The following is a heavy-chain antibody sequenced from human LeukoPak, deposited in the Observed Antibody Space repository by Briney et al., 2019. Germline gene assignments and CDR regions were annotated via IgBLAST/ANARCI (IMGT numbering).Heavy chain of an antibody. CDR3: AKSRHPYNWNDGAFFDY. CDR2: ISYDGSNK. V-gene: IGHV3-30*18. J-gene: IGHJ4*02. CDR1: GFTFSSYS. D-gene: IGHD1-20*01. Sequence: GGSLRLSCAASGFTFSSYSTNWVRQAPGKGLEWVAFISYDGSNKNYADSVKGRFTISRDNSKNTLYLQMNSLRHEERAMYYCAKSRHPYNWNDGAFFDYWGQGTLVTVSS.